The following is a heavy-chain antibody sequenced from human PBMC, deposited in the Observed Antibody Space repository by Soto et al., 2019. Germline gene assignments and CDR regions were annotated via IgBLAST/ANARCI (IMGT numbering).Heavy chain of an antibody. V-gene: IGHV1-2*02. CDR2: TNPNNGST. J-gene: IGHJ4*02. CDR3: ARAVNPYFGPGSLHGYFDS. Sequence: QVQLVQSGAEVKKPGASVKVSCKASGDTFIAHYIHWVRQAPGKGFEWIGWTNPNNGSTKYAQKVQGRVTMTRDKSLTTVYVELSSLRPDDTAVSFCARAVNPYFGPGSLHGYFDSWGQGTLVTVSS. CDR1: GDTFIAHY. D-gene: IGHD3-10*01.